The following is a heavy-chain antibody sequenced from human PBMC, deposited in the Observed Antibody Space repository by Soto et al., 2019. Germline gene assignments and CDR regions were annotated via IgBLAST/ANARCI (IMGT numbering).Heavy chain of an antibody. V-gene: IGHV4-31*03. CDR3: ARDRTTDAFDI. J-gene: IGHJ3*02. Sequence: SETLSLTCTVSGGSISSGGYYWSWIRQHPGKVLEWIGYIYYSGSTYYNPSLKSRVTISVDTSKNQFSLKLSSVTAADTAVYYCARDRTTDAFDIWGQGTMVTVSS. CDR2: IYYSGST. CDR1: GGSISSGGYY. D-gene: IGHD1-7*01.